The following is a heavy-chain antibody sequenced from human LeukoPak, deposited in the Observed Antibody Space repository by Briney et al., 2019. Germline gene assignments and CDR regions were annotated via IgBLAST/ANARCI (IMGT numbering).Heavy chain of an antibody. Sequence: SETLSLTCSVSGGSINSYYWHWLRQPPGKGLEWIGYIYYSGSTNYNPSLKSRVTISVDTSKNQFSLKLSSVTAADTAVYYCARGYSYVMGAFDVWGQGTMVTVSS. D-gene: IGHD5-18*01. CDR3: ARGYSYVMGAFDV. CDR2: IYYSGST. J-gene: IGHJ3*01. CDR1: GGSINSYY. V-gene: IGHV4-59*01.